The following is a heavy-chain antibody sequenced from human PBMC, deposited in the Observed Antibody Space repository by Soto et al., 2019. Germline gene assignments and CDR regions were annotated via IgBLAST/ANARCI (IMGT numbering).Heavy chain of an antibody. CDR1: GFSLSTSGVA. J-gene: IGHJ4*02. CDR3: AHRRRTMEFDS. CDR2: IYWDDDK. Sequence: QITLKESGPPLVKPTQTLTLTCTFSGFSLSTSGVAVGWIRQPPGKALEWLALIYWDDDKRYSPSLKSRLTITKDTSKNQVVLKMTNMDPVDTATYYCAHRRRTMEFDSWGQGTLVTVSS. D-gene: IGHD3-10*01. V-gene: IGHV2-5*02.